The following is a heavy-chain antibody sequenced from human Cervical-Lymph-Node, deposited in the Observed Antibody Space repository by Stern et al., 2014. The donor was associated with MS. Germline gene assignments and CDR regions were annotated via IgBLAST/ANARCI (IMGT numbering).Heavy chain of an antibody. CDR1: GGSVSSGSYY. CDR3: ARERFDSSAYYSLPEYYYYGMDV. CDR2: IHYRGST. D-gene: IGHD3-22*01. J-gene: IGHJ6*02. Sequence: QVQLQESGPGLVKPSETLSLTCTVSGGSVSSGSYYWSWIRQPPGKGLEXIGYIHYRGSTKYNPSLKSRVTISVDTSKNQFSLKLSSVTAADTAVYYCARERFDSSAYYSLPEYYYYGMDVWGQGTTVTVS. V-gene: IGHV4-61*01.